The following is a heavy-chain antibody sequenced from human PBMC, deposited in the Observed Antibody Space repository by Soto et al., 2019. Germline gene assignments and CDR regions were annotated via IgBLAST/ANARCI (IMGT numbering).Heavy chain of an antibody. CDR1: GYAFTTYG. J-gene: IGHJ4*02. CDR3: ARGRYGDY. Sequence: QVHLVQSGAEVKKPGASVKVSCKGSGYAFTTYGIPWVRQAPGQGLEWMGWISAHNGNTNYAQKLQGRVTVTRDTSTSTAYMELRSLRSDDTAVYYCARGRYGDYWGQGALVTVSS. D-gene: IGHD1-1*01. V-gene: IGHV1-18*01. CDR2: ISAHNGNT.